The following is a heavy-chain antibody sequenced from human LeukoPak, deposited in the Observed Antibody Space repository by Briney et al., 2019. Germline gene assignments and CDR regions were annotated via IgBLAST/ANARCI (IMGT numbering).Heavy chain of an antibody. Sequence: WASVKVSCKASGYTFTGYYIHCVRQAPGQGLEWMGWINPDSGGTNYAQKFQGRVTMTRDTSISTAYMELSRLSSDDTAVYYCARSIIALNRGFDHWGQGTLVTVSS. CDR3: ARSIIALNRGFDH. V-gene: IGHV1-2*02. D-gene: IGHD6-6*01. CDR2: INPDSGGT. J-gene: IGHJ4*02. CDR1: GYTFTGYY.